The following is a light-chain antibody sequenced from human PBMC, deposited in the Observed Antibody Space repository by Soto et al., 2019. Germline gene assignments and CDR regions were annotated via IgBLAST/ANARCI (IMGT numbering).Light chain of an antibody. CDR3: QQYGSSPYT. J-gene: IGKJ2*01. CDR1: QSVSSNS. V-gene: IGKV3-20*01. CDR2: GAS. Sequence: EIVLTQSPGTLSLSAGERATLSCRASQSVSSNSLAWYQQKPGQAPRLLIYGASSRATGIPDRFSGSGSGTDFTLTISSLEPEDFAVYYCQQYGSSPYTFGQGTKLEIK.